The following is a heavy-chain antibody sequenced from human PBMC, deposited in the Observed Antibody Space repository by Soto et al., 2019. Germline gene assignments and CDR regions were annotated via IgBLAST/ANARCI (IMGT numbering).Heavy chain of an antibody. D-gene: IGHD3-10*01. J-gene: IGHJ4*02. CDR2: IYYSGST. CDR3: ATYGSGSYKPTTFDY. Sequence: QVQLQESGPGLVKPSQTLSLTCTVSGGSISSGGYYWSWIRQHPGKGLEWIGYIYYSGSTYYNPSLKXRXTXSVDTSKNQFSLKLSSVTAADTAVYYGATYGSGSYKPTTFDYCGQGTLVTVSS. CDR1: GGSISSGGYY. V-gene: IGHV4-31*03.